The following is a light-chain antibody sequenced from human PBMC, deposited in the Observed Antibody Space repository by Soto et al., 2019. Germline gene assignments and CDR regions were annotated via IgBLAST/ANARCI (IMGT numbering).Light chain of an antibody. Sequence: QSALTQPPSASGSPGQSVTISCTGTSSDVGSFNCVSWYQQHPGKAPKLMIYEVSKRPSGVPDRFSGSKSGNTASLTVSGLQAEDEADYYCSSYAGSNNPYVFGTGTKLTVL. J-gene: IGLJ1*01. CDR3: SSYAGSNNPYV. CDR2: EVS. V-gene: IGLV2-8*01. CDR1: SSDVGSFNC.